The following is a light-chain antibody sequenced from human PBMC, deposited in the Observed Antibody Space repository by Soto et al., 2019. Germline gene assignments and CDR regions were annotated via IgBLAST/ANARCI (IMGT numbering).Light chain of an antibody. Sequence: SYELTQPLSVSVALGQTARIPCGGDSIGSKIVHWYQQRPGQAPVLVISRDTNRPSGIPERFSGSNSGDTATLTINRAQAEDEADYYCQVWDSNTLIFGGGTKLTVL. J-gene: IGLJ2*01. CDR1: SIGSKI. CDR3: QVWDSNTLI. V-gene: IGLV3-9*01. CDR2: RDT.